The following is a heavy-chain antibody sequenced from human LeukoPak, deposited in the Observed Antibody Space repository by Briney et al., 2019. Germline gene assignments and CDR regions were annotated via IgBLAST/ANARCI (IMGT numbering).Heavy chain of an antibody. J-gene: IGHJ4*02. D-gene: IGHD3-10*01. CDR1: GYTFTSYA. Sequence: ASVKVSCKASGYTFTSYAMHWVRQAPGQRLEWMGWINAGNGNTKYSQKFQGRVTITRDTSESTAYMELSSLRSEDTAVYYCARDFRGGYFDYWGQGTLVTVSS. CDR2: INAGNGNT. V-gene: IGHV1-3*01. CDR3: ARDFRGGYFDY.